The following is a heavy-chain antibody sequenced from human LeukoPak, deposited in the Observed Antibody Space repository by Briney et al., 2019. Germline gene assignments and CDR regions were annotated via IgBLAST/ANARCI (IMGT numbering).Heavy chain of an antibody. V-gene: IGHV3-23*01. Sequence: GGSLRLSCAASGFTFSSYWMSWVRQAPGKGLEWVSAISGSGGSTYYADSVKGRFTISRDNSKNTLYLQMNSLRAEDTAVYYCAKSDGTSYYYYGMDVWGQGTTVTVSS. D-gene: IGHD1-1*01. J-gene: IGHJ6*02. CDR1: GFTFSSYW. CDR2: ISGSGGST. CDR3: AKSDGTSYYYYGMDV.